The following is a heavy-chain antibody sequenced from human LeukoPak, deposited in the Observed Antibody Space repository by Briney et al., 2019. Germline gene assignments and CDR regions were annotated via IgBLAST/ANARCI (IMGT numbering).Heavy chain of an antibody. Sequence: GGSLRLSCAASGFTFSSYVMYWVRQAPGKGLEYVSSISSNGGSTYYANSVKGRFTISRDNSKNTLYLQMGSLRPEDTAVYYCASRTSGWYYDYWGQGTLVTVPS. CDR2: ISSNGGST. CDR1: GFTFSSYV. J-gene: IGHJ4*02. CDR3: ASRTSGWYYDY. D-gene: IGHD6-19*01. V-gene: IGHV3-64*01.